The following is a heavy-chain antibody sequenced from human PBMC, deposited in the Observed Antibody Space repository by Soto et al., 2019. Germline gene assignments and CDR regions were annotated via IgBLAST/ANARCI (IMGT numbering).Heavy chain of an antibody. CDR3: APTAPY. CDR1: GFTFSSYG. Sequence: QVQLVESGGGVVQPGRSLRLSCAASGFTFSSYGMHWVRRAPGKGLEWVAVIWFDGSNKFYADSVKGRFTISRDNSKNAVSLQITSRGEEASAAFYCAPTAPYGGQGTWVTVSS. V-gene: IGHV3-33*01. CDR2: IWFDGSNK. J-gene: IGHJ4*02. D-gene: IGHD5-18*01.